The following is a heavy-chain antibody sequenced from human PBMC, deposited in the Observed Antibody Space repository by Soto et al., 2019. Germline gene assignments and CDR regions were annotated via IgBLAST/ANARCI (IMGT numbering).Heavy chain of an antibody. CDR2: IDPSDSYT. Sequence: GESLKISCKGSGYSFTSYWISSVRQMPGKGLEWMGRIDPSDSYTNYSPSFQGHVTISADKSISTAYLQWSSLKASDTAMYYCARLGGSGSYYLDWFDPWGQGTLVTVSS. CDR1: GYSFTSYW. J-gene: IGHJ5*02. CDR3: ARLGGSGSYYLDWFDP. V-gene: IGHV5-10-1*01. D-gene: IGHD3-10*01.